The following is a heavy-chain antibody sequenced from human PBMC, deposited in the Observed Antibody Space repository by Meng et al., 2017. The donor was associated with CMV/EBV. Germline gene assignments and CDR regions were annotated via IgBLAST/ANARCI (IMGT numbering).Heavy chain of an antibody. D-gene: IGHD4-11*01. V-gene: IGHV3-21*01. CDR3: AREPPGNYIYYYYGMDV. J-gene: IGHJ6*02. CDR2: ISSSSSYI. CDR1: GFTFSSYS. Sequence: GESLKISCAASGFTFSSYSMNWVRQAPGKGLEWVSSISSSSSYIYYADSVKGRFTISRDNAKNSLYLQMNSLRAEDTAVYYCAREPPGNYIYYYYGMDVWGQGTTVTVSS.